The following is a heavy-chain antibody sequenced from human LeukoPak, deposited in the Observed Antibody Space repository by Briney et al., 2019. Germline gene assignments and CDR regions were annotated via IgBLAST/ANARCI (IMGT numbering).Heavy chain of an antibody. J-gene: IGHJ4*02. CDR2: ISFDGSNK. V-gene: IGHV3-30*03. Sequence: GRSLRLSCAASGFSFSSYGMHWVRQAPGKGLEWVAGISFDGSNKYYADSMKGRFTISRDNSKNTLYMQMNRLSVEDTAVYYCCGGLFYCDYLGQGTLVTVSS. CDR3: CGGLFYCDY. D-gene: IGHD3-16*01. CDR1: GFSFSSYG.